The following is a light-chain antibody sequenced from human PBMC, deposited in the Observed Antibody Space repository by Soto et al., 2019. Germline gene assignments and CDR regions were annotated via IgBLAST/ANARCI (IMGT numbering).Light chain of an antibody. CDR1: SSDVGGYNY. J-gene: IGLJ1*01. V-gene: IGLV2-14*01. CDR3: SSYTSSSTPALYV. CDR2: DVS. Sequence: QSVVTQPASVSGSPGQSITISCTGTSSDVGGYNYVSWYQQHPGKAPKLMIYDVSNRPSGVSNRFSGSKSGNTASLTISGLQAEDEADYYCSSYTSSSTPALYVFGTGTKVTVL.